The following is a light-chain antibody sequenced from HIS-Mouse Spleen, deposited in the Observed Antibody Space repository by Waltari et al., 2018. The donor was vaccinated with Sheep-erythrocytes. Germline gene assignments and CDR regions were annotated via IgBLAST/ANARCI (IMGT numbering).Light chain of an antibody. CDR2: DVS. J-gene: IGLJ3*02. CDR3: SSYTSSSTWV. Sequence: LTQPASVSGSPGQSITIPCTRTSSDVGGYNYVSWYQQHPGKAPKLMIYDVSNRPSGVSNRFSGSKSGNTASLTISGLQAEDEADYYCSSYTSSSTWVFGGGTKLTVL. V-gene: IGLV2-14*03. CDR1: SSDVGGYNY.